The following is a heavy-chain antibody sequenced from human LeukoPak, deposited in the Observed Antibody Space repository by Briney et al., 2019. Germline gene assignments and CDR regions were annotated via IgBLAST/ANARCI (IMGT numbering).Heavy chain of an antibody. V-gene: IGHV1-2*02. J-gene: IGHJ5*02. CDR3: ARARGSSSWFVDQNPRRNWFDP. Sequence: GASVKVSCKASGYTFTNYYIHWVRQAPGQGLEWMGWINPNSGVTNYAQKFQGRVTMTRDTSISTAYMELDSLISDDTAVYYCARARGSSSWFVDQNPRRNWFDPWGQGTLVTVSS. CDR1: GYTFTNYY. CDR2: INPNSGVT. D-gene: IGHD6-13*01.